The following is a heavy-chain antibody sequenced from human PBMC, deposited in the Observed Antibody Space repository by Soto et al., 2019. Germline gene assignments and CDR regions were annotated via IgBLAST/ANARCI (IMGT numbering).Heavy chain of an antibody. D-gene: IGHD3-3*01. CDR3: ARDDFWSGRTHDY. V-gene: IGHV4-4*07. Sequence: SETLSLTCTVSGGLSSNYYWSWIRQPAGKGLEWIGRLYISGSTNYNPSLKSRVTMSVDTSKSQFSLKLTSVTAADTAVYYCARDDFWSGRTHDYWGQGSLVTVSS. CDR1: GGLSSNYY. CDR2: LYISGST. J-gene: IGHJ4*02.